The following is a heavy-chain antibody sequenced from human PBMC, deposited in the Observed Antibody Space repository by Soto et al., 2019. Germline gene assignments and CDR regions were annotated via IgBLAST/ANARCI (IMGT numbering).Heavy chain of an antibody. Sequence: RLSCVASGLTFTTYWMTWVRQAPGKGLEWVANIKQDGSEKYYVDSVKGRFTIYRDDAENSLYRQMNNLRAEDTAVYYCTRNRDKVDTGGQGTQVNV. V-gene: IGHV3-7*01. CDR1: GLTFTTYW. CDR3: TRNRDKVDT. J-gene: IGHJ5*02. CDR2: IKQDGSEK.